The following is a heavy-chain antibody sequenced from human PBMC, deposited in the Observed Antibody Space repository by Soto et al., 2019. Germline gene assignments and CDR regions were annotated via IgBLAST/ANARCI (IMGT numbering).Heavy chain of an antibody. CDR3: ATNHDYGDSSTEYYYYGMDV. CDR1: GYTFASYY. V-gene: IGHV1-46*01. CDR2: INPSGGST. D-gene: IGHD4-17*01. J-gene: IGHJ6*02. Sequence: ASVKVSCKASGYTFASYYIHWVRQAPGQGLEWMGIINPSGGSTSYAQKFQGRVTMTRDTSTSTVYMDLNSLRSEDTAVYYCATNHDYGDSSTEYYYYGMDVWGQGTTVTVSS.